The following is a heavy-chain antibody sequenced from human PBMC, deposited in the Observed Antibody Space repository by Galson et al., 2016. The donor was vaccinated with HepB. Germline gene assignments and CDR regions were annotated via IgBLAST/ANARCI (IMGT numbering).Heavy chain of an antibody. CDR3: ARGRRIVLRMSGILPAFGMDV. CDR2: INHIGSA. Sequence: SETLSLTCAVYGGSFSDYYWNWIRQSPGQGLEWIGDINHIGSASYNPSLKGRVTMSVDTSRSHFSLRLSSVTAADTAMYYCARGRRIVLRMSGILPAFGMDVGGQGTTVTVSS. V-gene: IGHV4-34*01. D-gene: IGHD2-8*01. CDR1: GGSFSDYY. J-gene: IGHJ6*02.